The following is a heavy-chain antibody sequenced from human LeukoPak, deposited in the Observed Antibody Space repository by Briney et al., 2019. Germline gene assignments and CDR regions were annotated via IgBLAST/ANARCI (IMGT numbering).Heavy chain of an antibody. CDR3: TKGGYNTSWYWFF. CDR1: AFSFSDQY. J-gene: IGHJ4*02. CDR2: FSSRIKDI. Sequence: GGSMRLSCAASAFSFSDQYITWNRQAPGEGLGWDAQFSSRIKDINYADSVKGRFTISRDNAKNSVYLQMNSLSVEHTAVYYCTKGGYNTSWYWFFWGQGTLVIVSS. V-gene: IGHV3-11*06. D-gene: IGHD2-8*02.